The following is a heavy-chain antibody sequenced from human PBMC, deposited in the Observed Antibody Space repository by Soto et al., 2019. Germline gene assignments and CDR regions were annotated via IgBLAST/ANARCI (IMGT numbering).Heavy chain of an antibody. Sequence: VKVSCKASGYTFTGHYIHWVRQAPEQGPEWMGEIGPESGATRYAKKFQGRVTMTRDTSITTVYMELNNLSPDDTAVYYCGRGRSGQIVVFYWGQGTPVTVSS. J-gene: IGHJ4*02. CDR3: GRGRSGQIVVFY. CDR2: IGPESGAT. CDR1: GYTFTGHY. V-gene: IGHV1-2*02. D-gene: IGHD1-26*01.